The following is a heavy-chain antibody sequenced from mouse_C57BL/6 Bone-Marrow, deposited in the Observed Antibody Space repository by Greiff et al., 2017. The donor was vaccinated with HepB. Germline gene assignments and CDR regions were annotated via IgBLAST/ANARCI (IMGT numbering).Heavy chain of an antibody. CDR1: GFTFNTYA. V-gene: IGHV10-3*01. CDR3: VRDGEYWAWFAY. Sequence: EVQVVESGGGLVQPKGSLKLSCAASGFTFNTYAMHWVRQAPGKGLEWVARIRSKSSNYATYYADSVKDRFTISRDDSQSMLYLQMNNLKTEDTAMYYCVRDGEYWAWFAYWGQGTLVTVSA. CDR2: IRSKSSNYAT. D-gene: IGHD4-1*01. J-gene: IGHJ3*01.